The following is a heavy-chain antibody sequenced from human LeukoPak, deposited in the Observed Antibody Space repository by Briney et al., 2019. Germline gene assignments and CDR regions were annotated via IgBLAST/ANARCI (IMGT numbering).Heavy chain of an antibody. D-gene: IGHD3-10*01. CDR1: GFTFNSYA. CDR3: ARVSKPGWFDYYYMDV. Sequence: GGSLRLSCAASGFTFNSYAMKWVRQAPGKGLEWWDVVLSHGSDQYYADSVQGRFTVSRDNSKNTLYLQMDNLRVEDTAVYYCARVSKPGWFDYYYMDVWGKGTTVIVSS. CDR2: VLSHGSDQ. J-gene: IGHJ6*03. V-gene: IGHV3-30*04.